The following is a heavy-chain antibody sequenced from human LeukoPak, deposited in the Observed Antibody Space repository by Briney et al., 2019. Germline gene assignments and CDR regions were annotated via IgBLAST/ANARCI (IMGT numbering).Heavy chain of an antibody. CDR1: GFTFSSYG. V-gene: IGHV3-30*18. CDR2: ISYDGSNK. J-gene: IGHJ6*02. CDR3: AKDRYCSGGSCNLYYYYYGMDV. Sequence: GRYLRLSCAASGFTFSSYGMHWVRQAPGKGLEWVAVISYDGSNKYYADSVKGRFTISRDNSKNTLYLQMNSLRAEDTAVYYCAKDRYCSGGSCNLYYYYYGMDVWGQGTTVTVSS. D-gene: IGHD2-15*01.